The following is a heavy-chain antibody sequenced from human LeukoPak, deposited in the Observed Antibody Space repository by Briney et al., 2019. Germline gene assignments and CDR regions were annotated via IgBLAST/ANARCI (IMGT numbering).Heavy chain of an antibody. D-gene: IGHD3-22*01. V-gene: IGHV3-30*02. CDR2: IRYDGSTK. Sequence: PGGSLRLSCAASGFTFSGFGMHWVRQAPGKGLEWVAFIRYDGSTKHYGDSVKGRFTISRDNAKNSLYLQMNNLRAEDTAVYYCAREVIVVVENYFDYWGQGTLVTVSS. CDR3: AREVIVVVENYFDY. J-gene: IGHJ4*02. CDR1: GFTFSGFG.